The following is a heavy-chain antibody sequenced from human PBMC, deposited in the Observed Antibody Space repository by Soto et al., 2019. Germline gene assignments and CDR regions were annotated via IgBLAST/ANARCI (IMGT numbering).Heavy chain of an antibody. J-gene: IGHJ4*02. Sequence: QVQLVESGGGVVQPGGSLRLSCAASGFSFSSYGMHWVRQAPGKGLGWVAVIWNDSSNKLYPDSVRGRFTISRDNSKSTLFLQMNSLRAEDTAVYYCATSNWNFFDYWGQGALVTVSS. V-gene: IGHV3-33*03. CDR3: ATSNWNFFDY. CDR2: IWNDSSNK. CDR1: GFSFSSYG. D-gene: IGHD1-20*01.